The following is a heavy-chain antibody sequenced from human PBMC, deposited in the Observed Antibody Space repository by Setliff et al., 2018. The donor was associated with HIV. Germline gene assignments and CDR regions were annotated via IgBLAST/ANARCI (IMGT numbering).Heavy chain of an antibody. CDR3: ARGLFWFDP. CDR2: IYYSGST. V-gene: IGHV4-61*08. Sequence: SETLSLTCTVSGGSVSNSDNYWSWIRQPPGKALEWIGSIYYSGSTNYNPSLKSRVTISVDTSKNQFSLKLSSVTAADTAVYYCARGLFWFDPWGQGTLVTVSS. CDR1: GGSVSNSDNY. J-gene: IGHJ5*02.